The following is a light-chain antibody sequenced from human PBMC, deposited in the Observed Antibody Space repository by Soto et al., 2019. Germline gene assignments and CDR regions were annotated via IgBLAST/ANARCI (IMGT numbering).Light chain of an antibody. J-gene: IGLJ1*01. CDR2: EVT. CDR3: CSCGGSGYV. V-gene: IGLV2-23*02. CDR1: TSDVGI. Sequence: QSALTQPASVSGSPGQSITISCSGTTSDVGIVSWYQHHPGKAPKPMIHEVTKRPSGVSDRFSGSKSGNSASLTISGLQAEDEADYLCCSCGGSGYVFGTGTNVTVL.